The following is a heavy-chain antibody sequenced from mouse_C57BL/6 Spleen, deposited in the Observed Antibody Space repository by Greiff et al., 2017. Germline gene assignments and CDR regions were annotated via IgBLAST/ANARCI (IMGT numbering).Heavy chain of an antibody. D-gene: IGHD2-4*01. CDR3: ARGVIYYDYDWYFDV. CDR1: GYAFSSSW. J-gene: IGHJ1*03. V-gene: IGHV1-82*01. Sequence: QVHVKQSGPELVKPGASVKISCKASGYAFSSSWMNWVKQRPGKGLEWIGRIYPGDGDTNYNGKFKGKATLTADKSSSTAYMQRSSLTSEDSAVYFCARGVIYYDYDWYFDVWGTGTTVTVSS. CDR2: IYPGDGDT.